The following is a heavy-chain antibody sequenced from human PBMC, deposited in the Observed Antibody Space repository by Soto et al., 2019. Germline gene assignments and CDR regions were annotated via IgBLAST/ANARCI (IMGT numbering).Heavy chain of an antibody. V-gene: IGHV3-11*01. CDR1: GFTFSYYY. Sequence: PGGSLRLSCAASGFTFSYYYMSWIRQAPGKGLEWVSYISSSGSTIYYADSVKGRFTISRDNAKNSLYLQMNSLRAEDTAVYYCARDRDTAMYYYYYGMDVWGQGTTVTVSS. D-gene: IGHD5-18*01. CDR3: ARDRDTAMYYYYYGMDV. J-gene: IGHJ6*02. CDR2: ISSSGSTI.